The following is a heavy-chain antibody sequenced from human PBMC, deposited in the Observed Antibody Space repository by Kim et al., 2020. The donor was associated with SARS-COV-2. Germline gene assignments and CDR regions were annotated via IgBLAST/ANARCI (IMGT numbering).Heavy chain of an antibody. CDR2: IYYSGST. CDR3: ARALGYSYGPALGYYYGMDV. J-gene: IGHJ6*02. D-gene: IGHD5-18*01. CDR1: GGSISSYY. Sequence: SETLSLTCTVSGGSISSYYWSWIRQPPGKGLEWIGYIYYSGSTNYNPSLKSRVTISVDTSKNQFSLKLSSVTAADTAVYYCARALGYSYGPALGYYYGMDVWGQGTTVTVSS. V-gene: IGHV4-59*01.